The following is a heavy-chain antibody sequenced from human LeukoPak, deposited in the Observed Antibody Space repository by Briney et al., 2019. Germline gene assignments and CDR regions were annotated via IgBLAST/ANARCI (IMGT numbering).Heavy chain of an antibody. V-gene: IGHV3-74*03. Sequence: QPGGSLRLSCAASGFTFSSFWMHWVRQVPGKGLVWVSRVSDDGSTTTYADSVKGRFTISRDNAKNTLYLQLNSLRPDDTAVYYCVRHNAACAFDIWGQGTMVIVSS. CDR1: GFTFSSFW. CDR3: VRHNAACAFDI. D-gene: IGHD1-1*01. J-gene: IGHJ3*02. CDR2: VSDDGSTT.